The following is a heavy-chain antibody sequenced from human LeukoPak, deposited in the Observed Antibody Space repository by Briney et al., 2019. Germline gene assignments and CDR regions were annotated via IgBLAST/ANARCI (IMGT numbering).Heavy chain of an antibody. V-gene: IGHV5-51*01. D-gene: IGHD5-18*01. J-gene: IGHJ4*02. CDR2: IYPSDSDT. CDR3: ARHAYGYGY. CDR1: GYSFTSYW. Sequence: GDSLKISCEASGYSFTSYWIGGVRQMPGKGLEWMGIIYPSDSDTRYSPSFQGQVTISVEKSIRTAYLQWSSLKASDTAIYYCARHAYGYGYWGQGTLVTVSS.